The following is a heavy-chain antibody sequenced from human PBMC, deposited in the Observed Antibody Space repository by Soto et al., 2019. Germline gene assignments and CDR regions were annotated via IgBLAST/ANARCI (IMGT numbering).Heavy chain of an antibody. J-gene: IGHJ5*02. Sequence: EESLKICCTGFGYTFTTFWISWVRQMPGRGQEWMGRIDPRDSYTNYSPSFQGHLTISVDKSISTAYLQWGSLKASDTAMYYCARLYFSIPTCDSWIVPSGQGTLVT. D-gene: IGHD2-2*01. CDR2: IDPRDSYT. CDR3: ARLYFSIPTCDSWIVP. V-gene: IGHV5-10-1*01. CDR1: GYTFTTFW.